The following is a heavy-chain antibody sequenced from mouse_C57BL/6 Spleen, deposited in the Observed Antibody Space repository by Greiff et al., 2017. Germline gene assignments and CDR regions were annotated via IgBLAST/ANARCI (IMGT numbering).Heavy chain of an antibody. J-gene: IGHJ4*01. CDR1: GYSFTSYY. Sequence: QVQLQQSGPELVKPGASVKISCKASGYSFTSYYIHWVKQRPGQGLEWIGWIYPGSGNTKYNEKFKGKATLTADTSSSTAYMQLSSLTSEDSAVYYCARVTTAGYYYAMDYWGQGTSVTVSS. D-gene: IGHD1-2*01. V-gene: IGHV1-66*01. CDR3: ARVTTAGYYYAMDY. CDR2: IYPGSGNT.